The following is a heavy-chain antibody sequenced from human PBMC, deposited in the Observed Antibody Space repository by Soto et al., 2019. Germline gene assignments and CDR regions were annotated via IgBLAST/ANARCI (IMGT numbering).Heavy chain of an antibody. Sequence: GGSLRLSCAASGFSFNIFAMNWVRQAPGKGLEWVSGISGGGGSTYYADSVKGRFTISRDNSNNTLYLQMNSLRAEDTAVYYCALFSTSYDRRAQFYFWGQGSLVPGSS. D-gene: IGHD3-3*01. V-gene: IGHV3-23*01. CDR3: ALFSTSYDRRAQFYF. J-gene: IGHJ1*01. CDR2: ISGGGGST. CDR1: GFSFNIFA.